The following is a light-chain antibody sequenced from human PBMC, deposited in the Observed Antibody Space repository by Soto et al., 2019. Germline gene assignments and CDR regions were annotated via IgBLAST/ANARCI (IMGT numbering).Light chain of an antibody. CDR2: EVS. V-gene: IGLV2-14*01. J-gene: IGLJ2*01. CDR3: VAWDVSLSGPGLV. Sequence: QSALTQPASVSGSPGQSITISCTGTSSDVGGYNYVSWYQQHPGKAPKLMIYEVSNRPSGVSNRFSGSKSGNTASLTISGLQAEDEADYYCVAWDVSLSGPGLVFGGGTKLTVL. CDR1: SSDVGGYNY.